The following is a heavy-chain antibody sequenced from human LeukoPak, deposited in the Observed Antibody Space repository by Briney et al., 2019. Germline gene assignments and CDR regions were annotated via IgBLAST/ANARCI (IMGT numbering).Heavy chain of an antibody. Sequence: GGSLRLSRAAPGFIFNNYAMSWVRQASGKGLEWVGRIRSKANSYATAYAASVKGRFTISRDDSKNTAYLQMNSLKTEDTAVYYCTRLRSLLWFGEYSHAPFDYWGQGALVTVSS. CDR3: TRLRSLLWFGEYSHAPFDY. CDR2: IRSKANSYAT. J-gene: IGHJ4*02. V-gene: IGHV3-73*01. CDR1: GFIFNNYA. D-gene: IGHD3-10*01.